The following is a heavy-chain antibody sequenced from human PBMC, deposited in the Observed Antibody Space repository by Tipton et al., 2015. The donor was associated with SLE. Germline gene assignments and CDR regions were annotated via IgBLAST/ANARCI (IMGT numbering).Heavy chain of an antibody. CDR3: ASVRGAFGI. CDR2: VYDSGST. Sequence: TLSLTCTVSGGSVSSYYWIWIRQPAGKGLEWIGHVYDSGSTYYNPSLKSRLTMSVDTSKNQVSLNLNSVTAADTAVYYCASVRGAFGIWGQGTMVTVSS. CDR1: GGSVSSYY. J-gene: IGHJ3*02. V-gene: IGHV4-4*07. D-gene: IGHD3-10*02.